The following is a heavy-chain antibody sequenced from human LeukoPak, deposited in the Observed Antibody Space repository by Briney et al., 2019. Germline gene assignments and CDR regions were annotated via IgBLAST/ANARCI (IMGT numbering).Heavy chain of an antibody. CDR3: ARGQSRGSGGWHVDY. V-gene: IGHV3-21*01. CDR1: GFTFSSYS. CDR2: ISSSSSYI. D-gene: IGHD6-19*01. Sequence: GGSLRLSCAASGFTFSSYSMNWVRQAPGKGLEWVSSISSSSSYIYYADSVKGRFTISRDNAKNSLYLQMNSLRAEDTAVYYCARGQSRGSGGWHVDYWGQGTLVTVSS. J-gene: IGHJ4*02.